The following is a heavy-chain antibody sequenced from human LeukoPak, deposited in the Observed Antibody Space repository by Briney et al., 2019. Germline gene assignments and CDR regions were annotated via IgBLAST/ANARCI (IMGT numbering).Heavy chain of an antibody. V-gene: IGHV1-46*01. Sequence: ASVKVSCKASGYTFTSYYMHWVRQAPGQGLEWKGIINPSGGSTSYAQKFQGRVTMTRDTSTSTVYMELSSLRSEDTAVYYCAGVGATSAFDIWGQGTMVTVSS. CDR1: GYTFTSYY. J-gene: IGHJ3*02. CDR2: INPSGGST. D-gene: IGHD1-26*01. CDR3: AGVGATSAFDI.